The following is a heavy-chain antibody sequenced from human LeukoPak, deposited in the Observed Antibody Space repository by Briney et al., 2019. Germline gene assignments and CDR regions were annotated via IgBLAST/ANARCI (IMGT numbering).Heavy chain of an antibody. CDR1: GYTFNSYG. CDR3: ARVWYPPDAFDF. Sequence: GASVKVSCKASGYTFNSYGITWVRQAPGQGLECVGWISVYNGVTKFAQKVQDRVTMTTDTSTNIAYMELRNLRSDDTAVYYCARVWYPPDAFDFWGQGTMVTVSS. D-gene: IGHD6-13*01. CDR2: ISVYNGVT. J-gene: IGHJ3*01. V-gene: IGHV1-18*01.